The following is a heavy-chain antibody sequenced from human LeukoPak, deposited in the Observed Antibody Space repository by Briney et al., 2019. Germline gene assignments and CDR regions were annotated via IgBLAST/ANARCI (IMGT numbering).Heavy chain of an antibody. CDR2: IYSSGST. CDR1: GFTVSSNY. CDR3: ARREPSGRYYIN. J-gene: IGHJ4*02. Sequence: GGSLRLSCAASGFTVSSNYMSWVRQAPGKGLEWVSVIYSSGSTYYADSVKGRFTISRDNSKNTLYLQMNSLRAEDTAVYYCARREPSGRYYINWGQGTLVTVSS. V-gene: IGHV3-53*01. D-gene: IGHD1-26*01.